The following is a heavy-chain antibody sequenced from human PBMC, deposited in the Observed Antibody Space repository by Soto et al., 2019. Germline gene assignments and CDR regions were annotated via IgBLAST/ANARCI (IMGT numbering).Heavy chain of an antibody. V-gene: IGHV3-23*01. CDR1: GFTFSSYA. CDR3: AKDRPWTGSHSGDY. CDR2: ISGSGGST. D-gene: IGHD1-26*01. Sequence: PGGSLRLSCAASGFTFSSYAMSWVRQAPGKGLEWVSAISGSGGSTYYADSVKGRFTISRDNSKNALYLQMNSLRAEDTAVYYCAKDRPWTGSHSGDYWGQGTLVTVSS. J-gene: IGHJ4*02.